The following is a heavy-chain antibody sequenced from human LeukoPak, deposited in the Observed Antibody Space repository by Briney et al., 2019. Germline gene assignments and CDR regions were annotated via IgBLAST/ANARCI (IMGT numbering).Heavy chain of an antibody. CDR1: GYTFPSYA. J-gene: IGHJ2*01. CDR3: ARGMVKYQLLYWYFDL. Sequence: ASVKVSCKASGYTFPSYAFSWVRQAPGQGLEWMGWVSAYNGNTNYAQKFRGRVTMTTETSTSTVYMDLRSLRSDDTAVYYCARGMVKYQLLYWYFDLWGRGTLVTVSS. CDR2: VSAYNGNT. D-gene: IGHD2-2*01. V-gene: IGHV1-18*01.